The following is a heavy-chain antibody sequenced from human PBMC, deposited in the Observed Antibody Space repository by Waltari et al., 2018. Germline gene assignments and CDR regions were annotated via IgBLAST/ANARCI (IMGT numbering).Heavy chain of an antibody. D-gene: IGHD6-19*01. J-gene: IGHJ4*02. CDR3: ATEFRSVAGYFDY. Sequence: QVQLVQSGAEVKKPGSSVKVSCKASGGTLSSYAISWVRQAPGKGLEWMGGFDPEDGETIYAQKFQGRVTMTEDTSTDTAYMELSSLRSEDTAVYYCATEFRSVAGYFDYWGQGTLVTVSS. CDR1: GGTLSSYA. V-gene: IGHV1-24*01. CDR2: FDPEDGET.